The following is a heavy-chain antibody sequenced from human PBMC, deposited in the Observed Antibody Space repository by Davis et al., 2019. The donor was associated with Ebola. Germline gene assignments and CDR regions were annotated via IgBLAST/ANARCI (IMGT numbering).Heavy chain of an antibody. CDR2: ISGYNGNT. D-gene: IGHD3-16*02. Sequence: ASVQVSCKASGYTFTGYYFHWVRQAPGQGLEWMGWISGYNGNTNYAQKIQGRVTITTDTSTSTVYMELRRLRSDDTAVYYCARVEMIIIGGVVVAARPIDYWGQGTLVTVSS. J-gene: IGHJ4*02. V-gene: IGHV1-18*04. CDR3: ARVEMIIIGGVVVAARPIDY. CDR1: GYTFTGYY.